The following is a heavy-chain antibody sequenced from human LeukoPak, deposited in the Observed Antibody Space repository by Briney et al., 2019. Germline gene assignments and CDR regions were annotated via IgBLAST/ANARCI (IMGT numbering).Heavy chain of an antibody. CDR3: AKGDSGWYVFDY. Sequence: GGSLRLSCAASGFTFSSYAMSWVRQAPGKGLEWVSAISGSGGSTYYADSVKGRFTISRDNSKNTLYLQMNSLRAEDTAAYYCAKGDSGWYVFDYWGQGTLVTVSS. J-gene: IGHJ4*02. CDR2: ISGSGGST. CDR1: GFTFSSYA. D-gene: IGHD6-19*01. V-gene: IGHV3-23*01.